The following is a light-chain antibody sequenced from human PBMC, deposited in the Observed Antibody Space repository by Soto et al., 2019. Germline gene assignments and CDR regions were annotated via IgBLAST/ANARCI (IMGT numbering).Light chain of an antibody. V-gene: IGLV2-18*02. CDR2: EVS. Sequence: QSALTQPPSVSGSPGQSVTISCTGTSSDVGSYNRVSWYQQPPGTVPKLMIYEVSNRPSGVPDRFSGSKSGNTASLTISGLQAEDEADYYCSSYTSSSTFEVFGGGTKLTVL. CDR1: SSDVGSYNR. CDR3: SSYTSSSTFEV. J-gene: IGLJ2*01.